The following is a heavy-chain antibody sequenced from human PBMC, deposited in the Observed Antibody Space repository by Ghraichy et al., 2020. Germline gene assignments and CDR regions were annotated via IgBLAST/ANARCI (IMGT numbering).Heavy chain of an antibody. CDR1: GYTFTSYY. CDR3: AREISSGYYRFEYPMAYYYGMDV. D-gene: IGHD3-22*01. J-gene: IGHJ6*02. CDR2: INPSGGST. Sequence: ASVKVSCKASGYTFTSYYMHWVRQAPGQGLEWMGIINPSGGSTSYAQKFQGRVTMTRDTSTSTVYMELSSLRSEDTAVYYCAREISSGYYRFEYPMAYYYGMDVWGQGTTVTVSS. V-gene: IGHV1-46*01.